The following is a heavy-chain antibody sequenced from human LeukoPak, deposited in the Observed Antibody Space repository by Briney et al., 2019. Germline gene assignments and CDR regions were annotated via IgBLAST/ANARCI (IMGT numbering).Heavy chain of an antibody. J-gene: IGHJ4*02. Sequence: SETLSLTCTVSGGSISSGGYYWSWIRQHPGKGLEWIGYIYYTGSTYYNPSLKSRVTISVDTSKNQFSLKLSSVTAADTAVYYCARGVYDILTGYYNLAYFDYWGQGTLVTVSS. CDR1: GGSISSGGYY. CDR2: IYYTGST. CDR3: ARGVYDILTGYYNLAYFDY. D-gene: IGHD3-9*01. V-gene: IGHV4-31*03.